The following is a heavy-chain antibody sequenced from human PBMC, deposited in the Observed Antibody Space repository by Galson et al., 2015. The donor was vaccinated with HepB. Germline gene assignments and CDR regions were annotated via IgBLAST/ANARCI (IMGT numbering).Heavy chain of an antibody. CDR3: ASWSGIAVAGKVDY. Sequence: SLRLSCAASGFIFSSYSMNWVRQAPGKGLEWVSSISSSSSYIYYADSVKGRFTISRDNAKNSLYLKMNSLRAEDTAVYYCASWSGIAVAGKVDYWGQGTLVTVSS. CDR2: ISSSSSYI. CDR1: GFIFSSYS. D-gene: IGHD6-19*01. V-gene: IGHV3-21*01. J-gene: IGHJ4*02.